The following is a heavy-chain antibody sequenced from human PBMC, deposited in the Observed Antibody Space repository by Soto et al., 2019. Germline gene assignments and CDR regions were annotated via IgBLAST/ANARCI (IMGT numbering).Heavy chain of an antibody. CDR2: VYHSGTT. CDR1: GGSISSYY. Sequence: SETLSLTCTVSGGSISSYYWSWIRQSPGKGPEWIGYVYHSGTTNYNPSLESRVTMSLDTSKNQFSLKLSSVTAADTAVYYCARRYGGNLDYWGQGTLVTVSS. J-gene: IGHJ4*02. D-gene: IGHD1-26*01. V-gene: IGHV4-59*08. CDR3: ARRYGGNLDY.